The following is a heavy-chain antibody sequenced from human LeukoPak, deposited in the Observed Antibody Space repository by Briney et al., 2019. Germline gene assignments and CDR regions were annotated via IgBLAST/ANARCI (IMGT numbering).Heavy chain of an antibody. J-gene: IGHJ4*02. CDR3: AHYISGFYKS. D-gene: IGHD6-19*01. Sequence: SGPTLVKPTQTLTLTCAFSGFSLTTSGVGVGWIRQPPGKALEWLAFIFGDGDKRYSPSLNSRLSITKDISKNHVVFTMTHMDPVDTATYYCAHYISGFYKSWGQGTLVTVSS. V-gene: IGHV2-5*02. CDR2: IFGDGDK. CDR1: GFSLTTSGVG.